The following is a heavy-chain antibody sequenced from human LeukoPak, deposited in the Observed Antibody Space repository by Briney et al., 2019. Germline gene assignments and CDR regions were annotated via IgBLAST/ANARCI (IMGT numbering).Heavy chain of an antibody. V-gene: IGHV3-21*04. D-gene: IGHD2-21*01. CDR2: ISSSSSYI. J-gene: IGHJ4*02. CDR1: GFTFSSYS. Sequence: KPGGSLRLSCAASGFTFSSYSMNWVRQAPGKGLEWVSSISSSSSYIHSADSVRGRFTISRDNSKNTLYLQMNSLRAEDTAVYYCAKVAPKHNDFDYWGQGTLVTVSS. CDR3: AKVAPKHNDFDY.